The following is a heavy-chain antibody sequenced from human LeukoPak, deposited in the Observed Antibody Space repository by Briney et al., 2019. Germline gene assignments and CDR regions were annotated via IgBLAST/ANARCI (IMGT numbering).Heavy chain of an antibody. V-gene: IGHV3-23*01. J-gene: IGHJ4*02. D-gene: IGHD2-2*01. Sequence: GGSLRLSCGASGVSLSNYGMHWVRQAPGKGLEWVSGISGSGRTTYYADSVKGRFTISRDNSKNTLYLEMNSLRVEDTAVYYCAKEGSSTWTYYFDCWGQGILVTVSS. CDR2: ISGSGRTT. CDR3: AKEGSSTWTYYFDC. CDR1: GVSLSNYG.